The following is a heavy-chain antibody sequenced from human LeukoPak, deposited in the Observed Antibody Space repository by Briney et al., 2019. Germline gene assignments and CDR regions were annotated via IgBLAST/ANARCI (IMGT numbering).Heavy chain of an antibody. Sequence: APVKVSCKASGYTFTDYYMNWVRQAPGQGLEWMGWISAYNGNTNYVQKLQDRVTLTTDTSTSTAYMELRSLRSDDTAVYYCARDDVATVNLVGFDYWGQGTLVTVSS. V-gene: IGHV1-18*04. CDR2: ISAYNGNT. CDR3: ARDDVATVNLVGFDY. D-gene: IGHD5-12*01. J-gene: IGHJ4*02. CDR1: GYTFTDYY.